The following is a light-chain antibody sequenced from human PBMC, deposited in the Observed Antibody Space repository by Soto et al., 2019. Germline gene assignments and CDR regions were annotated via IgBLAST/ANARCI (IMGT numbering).Light chain of an antibody. V-gene: IGKV3D-20*02. CDR1: QSVAGAY. J-gene: IGKJ4*01. CDR2: EAS. Sequence: EIGLTQSAATLSLSPGDRATLSCRASQSVAGAYVAWYQQRPGQAPRPPLSEASSRVTGIPDRFSGSGSETDFTLTISSLEPEDSAVYYCQQRSNWPSLTFCGGTKVDIK. CDR3: QQRSNWPSLT.